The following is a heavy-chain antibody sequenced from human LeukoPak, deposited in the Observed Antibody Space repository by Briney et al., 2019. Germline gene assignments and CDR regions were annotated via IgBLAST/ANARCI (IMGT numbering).Heavy chain of an antibody. V-gene: IGHV3-23*01. J-gene: IGHJ4*02. CDR1: GFTFRSYA. CDR3: AKIVATTGLVY. Sequence: GGSLRLSCAASGFTFRSYAMSWVRQAPGKGLEWVSTISGSGGSTYYADSVQGRFTISRDTSKNTLYLQMNSLRAEDTAMYFCAKIVATTGLVYWGQGTLVTVSS. D-gene: IGHD4-11*01. CDR2: ISGSGGST.